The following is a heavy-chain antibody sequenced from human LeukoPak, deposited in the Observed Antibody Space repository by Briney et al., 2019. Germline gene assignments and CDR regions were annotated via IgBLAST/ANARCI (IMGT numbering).Heavy chain of an antibody. J-gene: IGHJ4*02. V-gene: IGHV1-46*01. CDR2: INPSGGST. Sequence: ASVKVSCKASGYTFTSYYMHWVRQAPGQGLEWMGIINPSGGSTSYAQKFQGRVTMTRDTSTSTVYMGLTSLTSEDTAIYYCARDEGDGYKYDYWGQGTLVTVSS. CDR3: ARDEGDGYKYDY. D-gene: IGHD5-24*01. CDR1: GYTFTSYY.